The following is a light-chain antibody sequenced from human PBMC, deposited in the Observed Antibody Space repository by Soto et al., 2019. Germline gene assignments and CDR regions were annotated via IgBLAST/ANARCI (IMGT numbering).Light chain of an antibody. Sequence: QSALTQPASVSGSPGQSITISCPGPRRDVGGYNYVSWYQQHPGKAPKVMIYDVSDRPSGVSTRFSGSKSGNTASLTISGLQAEDEADYYCSSYTSSTTYVLFGGGTQLTVL. CDR2: DVS. CDR1: RRDVGGYNY. CDR3: SSYTSSTTYVL. J-gene: IGLJ2*01. V-gene: IGLV2-14*01.